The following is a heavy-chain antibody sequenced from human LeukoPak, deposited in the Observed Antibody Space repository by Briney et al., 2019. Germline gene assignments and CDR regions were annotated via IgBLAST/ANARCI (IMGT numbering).Heavy chain of an antibody. Sequence: QPGGSLRLSCAASGFTFSSYWMSWVRQAPGKGREWVANIKQDGSEKYYVDSVKCGFTISTENAKNTLYLPMNSLRAEDTAVYYCAELGITMIGGVWGKGTTVTISS. CDR3: AELGITMIGGV. CDR2: IKQDGSEK. V-gene: IGHV3-7*01. J-gene: IGHJ6*04. D-gene: IGHD3-10*02. CDR1: GFTFSSYW.